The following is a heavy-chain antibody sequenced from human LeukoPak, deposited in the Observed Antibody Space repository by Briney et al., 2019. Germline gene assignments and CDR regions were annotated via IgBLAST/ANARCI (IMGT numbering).Heavy chain of an antibody. CDR1: GFTFSTYW. D-gene: IGHD3-10*02. Sequence: GGSLRLSCAASGFTFSTYWMSWVRQAPGKGLEWVANIKQDGSEKYYVDSVKGRFTISRDNAKNSLYLQMNSLRVEDTAVYYCAELGITMIGGVWGKGTTVTISS. V-gene: IGHV3-7*01. CDR2: IKQDGSEK. J-gene: IGHJ6*04. CDR3: AELGITMIGGV.